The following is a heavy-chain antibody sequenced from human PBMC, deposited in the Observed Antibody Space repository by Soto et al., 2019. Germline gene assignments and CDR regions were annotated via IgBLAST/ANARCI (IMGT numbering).Heavy chain of an antibody. CDR1: GFTFSSYG. CDR2: IWYDGSNK. V-gene: IGHV3-33*06. D-gene: IGHD2-21*01. CDR3: AKDSVVDPSGMDV. Sequence: GGSLILSCAASGFTFSSYGMHWVRQAPGKGLEWVTVIWYDGSNKYYADSVKGRFTISRDNSKNTLYLQMNSLRAEDTAVYYCAKDSVVDPSGMDVWGQGTTVTVSS. J-gene: IGHJ6*02.